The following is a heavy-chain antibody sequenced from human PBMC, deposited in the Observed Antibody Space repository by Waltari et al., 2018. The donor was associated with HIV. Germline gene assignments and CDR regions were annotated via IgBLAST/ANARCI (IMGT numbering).Heavy chain of an antibody. V-gene: IGHV3-7*01. CDR1: GFTFSNYW. J-gene: IGHJ4*02. Sequence: EVHLVGSGGGLVKPGGSLILSCTGSGFTFSNYWMSWVRQAPGKGPEWVASINYDGGDKYYVDSVKGRFTISRENGKNSLYLQMSSLRVEDTAVYYCAREPFWGQGILVTVSS. CDR3: AREPF. CDR2: INYDGGDK.